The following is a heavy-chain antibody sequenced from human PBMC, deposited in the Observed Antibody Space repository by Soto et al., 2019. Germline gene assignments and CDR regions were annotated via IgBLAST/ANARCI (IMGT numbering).Heavy chain of an antibody. V-gene: IGHV1-18*04. Sequence: ASVQVSCKASRYTFTSYGISCVRQAPGQGLEWMGWISAYNGNTNYAQKLQGRVTMTTDTSTSTAYMELRSLRSDDTAVYYCARDRTYYYGSGSYQGGLYYWGQGTLVTVSS. CDR3: ARDRTYYYGSGSYQGGLYY. J-gene: IGHJ4*02. CDR2: ISAYNGNT. D-gene: IGHD3-10*01. CDR1: RYTFTSYG.